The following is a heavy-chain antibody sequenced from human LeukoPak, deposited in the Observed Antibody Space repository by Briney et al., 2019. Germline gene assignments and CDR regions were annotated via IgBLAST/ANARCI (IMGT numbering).Heavy chain of an antibody. D-gene: IGHD5-12*01. V-gene: IGHV1-69*13. CDR1: GGTFSSYA. CDR2: IIPIFGTA. J-gene: IGHJ4*02. Sequence: ASVNVSCKASGGTFSSYAISWVRQAPGQGLEWMGGIIPIFGTANYAQKFQGRVTITADESTSTAYMELSSLRSEDTAVYYCARDLNGGYDLDYWGQGTLVTVSS. CDR3: ARDLNGGYDLDY.